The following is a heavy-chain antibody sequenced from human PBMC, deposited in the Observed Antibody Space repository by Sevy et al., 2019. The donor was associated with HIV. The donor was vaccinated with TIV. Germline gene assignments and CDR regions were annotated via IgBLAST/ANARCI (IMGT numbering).Heavy chain of an antibody. CDR1: GFTFSSYA. CDR3: AKDRIDGDYVFSLGAQFDP. CDR2: ISGSGGST. J-gene: IGHJ5*02. V-gene: IGHV3-23*01. Sequence: GGSLRLSCAASGFTFSSYAMSWVRQAPGKGLEWVSAISGSGGSTYYADSVKGRFTISRDNSKNTLYLQMNSLRAEDTAVYYCAKDRIDGDYVFSLGAQFDPWGQGTLVTVSS. D-gene: IGHD4-17*01.